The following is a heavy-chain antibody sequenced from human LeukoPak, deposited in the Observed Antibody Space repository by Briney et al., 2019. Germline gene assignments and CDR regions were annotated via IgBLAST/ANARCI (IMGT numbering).Heavy chain of an antibody. CDR1: GGSISSSSYF. Sequence: PSETLSLTCTVSGGSISSSSYFWGWIRQPPGKGLEWIGSISYTGTIYYNPSLKSRVTISVDTSKNQFSLKLSSVTAADTAVYYCARRTTSSSCIDYWGQGTLVTVSS. CDR2: ISYTGTI. D-gene: IGHD6-13*01. CDR3: ARRTTSSSCIDY. J-gene: IGHJ4*02. V-gene: IGHV4-39*07.